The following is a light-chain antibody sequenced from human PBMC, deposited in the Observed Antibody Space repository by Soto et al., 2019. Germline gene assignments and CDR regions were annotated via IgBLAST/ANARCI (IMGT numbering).Light chain of an antibody. CDR1: SSDVGGYNF. CDR2: EVS. V-gene: IGLV2-8*01. CDR3: CSYAGNNNLAV. Sequence: QSALTQPPSASGSPGQSVTISCTGTSSDVGGYNFVSWYQQHPGKAPKLMIYEVSKRPSGVPDRFSGSKSGNTASLTVSGLQAEDEGDYYCCSYAGNNNLAVFGTGTKLTVL. J-gene: IGLJ1*01.